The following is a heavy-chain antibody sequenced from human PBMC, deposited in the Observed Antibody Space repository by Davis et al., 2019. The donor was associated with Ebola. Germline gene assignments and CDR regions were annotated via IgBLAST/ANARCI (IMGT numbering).Heavy chain of an antibody. V-gene: IGHV3-30*03. CDR2: ISYDGSNK. CDR3: ARGTGNVWLVTAFDI. Sequence: GESLKISCAASGFTFSSYGMHWVRQAPGKGLEWVAVISYDGSNKYYADSVKGRFTISRDNSKNTLYLQMNSLRAEDTAVYYCARGTGNVWLVTAFDIWGQGTMVTVSS. CDR1: GFTFSSYG. D-gene: IGHD6-19*01. J-gene: IGHJ3*02.